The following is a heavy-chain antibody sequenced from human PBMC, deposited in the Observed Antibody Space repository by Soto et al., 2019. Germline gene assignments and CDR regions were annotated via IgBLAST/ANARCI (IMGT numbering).Heavy chain of an antibody. J-gene: IGHJ6*03. D-gene: IGHD2-15*01. Sequence: ASVKVSCKASGYTFTSYDINWVRQATGQGLEWMGWMNPNSGNTGYAQKFRGRVTMTRNTSISTAYMELSSLRSEDTAVYYCARGGDCSGGSCYSGYYYYYYMDVWGKGTTVTVS. CDR2: MNPNSGNT. V-gene: IGHV1-8*01. CDR3: ARGGDCSGGSCYSGYYYYYYMDV. CDR1: GYTFTSYD.